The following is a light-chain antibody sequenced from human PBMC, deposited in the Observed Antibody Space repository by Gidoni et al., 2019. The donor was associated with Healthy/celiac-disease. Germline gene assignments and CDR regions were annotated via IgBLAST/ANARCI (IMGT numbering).Light chain of an antibody. CDR3: QQYYSTPWT. CDR2: WAS. J-gene: IGKJ1*01. Sequence: DIVMTQPPASLAVSLGGRATINCKSSQSVLYSSNTKNYLAWYQQKPGQPPTLLIYWASTREAGVPDRFSGSGSGTEFSLTISSLQAEDVAVYYCQQYYSTPWTFGQGTKVEIK. CDR1: QSVLYSSNTKNY. V-gene: IGKV4-1*01.